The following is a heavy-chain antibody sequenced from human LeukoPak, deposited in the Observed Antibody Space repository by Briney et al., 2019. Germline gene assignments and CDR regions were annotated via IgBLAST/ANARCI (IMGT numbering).Heavy chain of an antibody. J-gene: IGHJ5*02. CDR1: GYTFTGYY. Sequence: ASVKVSCKASGYTFTGYYMHWVRQAPGQGLEWMGWINPNSGGTNYAQKFQGRVTMTRDTSISTAYMELSRLRSDDTAVYYCARDTSEGYSNYSWFDPWGQGTLVTVSS. CDR3: ARDTSEGYSNYSWFDP. D-gene: IGHD4-11*01. V-gene: IGHV1-2*02. CDR2: INPNSGGT.